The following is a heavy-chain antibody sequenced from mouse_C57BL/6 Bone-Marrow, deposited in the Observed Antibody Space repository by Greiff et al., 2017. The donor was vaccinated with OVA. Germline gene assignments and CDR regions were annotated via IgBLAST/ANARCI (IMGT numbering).Heavy chain of an antibody. Sequence: QVQLQQSGAELVRPGASVKISCKASGYAFSSYWMNWVKQRPGKGLEWIGQIYPGDGDSNYNGKFKGKATLTADKSSSTAYMQLSSLTSKPSVFYFCASYGIRVWLAYWGQGTLVTVSA. CDR1: GYAFSSYW. D-gene: IGHD1-1*02. J-gene: IGHJ3*01. CDR3: ASYGIRVWLAY. CDR2: IYPGDGDS. V-gene: IGHV1-80*01.